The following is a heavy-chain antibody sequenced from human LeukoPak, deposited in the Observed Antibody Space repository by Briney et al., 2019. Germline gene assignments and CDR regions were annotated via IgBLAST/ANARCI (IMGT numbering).Heavy chain of an antibody. Sequence: GGPLRLSCAASGFTFSNYAMSWVRQAPGKGLEWVSGISGSGGNTYHADSVKGRFTISRDNSKNTLYVQMNSLRAEDTAVYYCATEKGDSPDYWGQGTLVTVSS. J-gene: IGHJ4*02. CDR1: GFTFSNYA. CDR2: ISGSGGNT. CDR3: ATEKGDSPDY. D-gene: IGHD2-21*01. V-gene: IGHV3-23*01.